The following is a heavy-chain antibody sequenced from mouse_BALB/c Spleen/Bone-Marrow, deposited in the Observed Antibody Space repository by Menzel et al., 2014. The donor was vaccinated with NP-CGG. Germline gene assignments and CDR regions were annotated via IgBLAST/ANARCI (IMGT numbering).Heavy chain of an antibody. CDR2: INPYNGGT. V-gene: IGHV1-18*01. D-gene: IGHD2-4*01. CDR3: VRDYDYGNYAMDY. J-gene: IGHJ4*01. Sequence: EVQLVESGPELVKPGASMKISCKASGYSFTGYTMNWVKQSHGKNLEWIGLINPYNGGTNYNQKFKGKATLTVDKSSSTAYMELLSLTSEDSAVYYCVRDYDYGNYAMDYWGQGTSVTVSS. CDR1: GYSFTGYT.